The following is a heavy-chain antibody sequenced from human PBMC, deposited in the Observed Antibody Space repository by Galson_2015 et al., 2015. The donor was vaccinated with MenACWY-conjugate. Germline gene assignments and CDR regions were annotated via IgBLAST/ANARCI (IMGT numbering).Heavy chain of an antibody. D-gene: IGHD2-21*01. V-gene: IGHV3-23*01. CDR1: GFTFSNYA. J-gene: IGHJ6*02. Sequence: SLRLSCAASGFTFSNYAMSWVRQAPGKGLEWVSAIHASGGRTDYADSVKGRFTISRDNSKNTLYLQMNSLRVEDTAVYYCAKSGPDSYLYSMDVWGQGTTVTVSS. CDR2: IHASGGRT. CDR3: AKSGPDSYLYSMDV.